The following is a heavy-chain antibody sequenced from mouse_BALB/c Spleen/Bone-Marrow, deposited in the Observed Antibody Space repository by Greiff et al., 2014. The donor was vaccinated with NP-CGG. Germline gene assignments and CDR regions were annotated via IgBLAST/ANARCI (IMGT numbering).Heavy chain of an antibody. V-gene: IGHV5-6*01. CDR1: GFTFSSYG. CDR3: ARHQRYYAMDY. J-gene: IGHJ4*01. Sequence: DVQLVESGGDLVKPGGSLKLSCAASGFTFSSYGMSWGRQTPDKRLEWVATISSGGSNTYYPDSAKGRFTISRDNAKNTLYLQMSSLKSEDTAMYYCARHQRYYAMDYWGQGTSVTVSS. CDR2: ISSGGSNT.